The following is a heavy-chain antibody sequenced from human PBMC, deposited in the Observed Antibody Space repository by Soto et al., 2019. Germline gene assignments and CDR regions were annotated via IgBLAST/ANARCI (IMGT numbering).Heavy chain of an antibody. CDR2: ISAYNGNT. D-gene: IGHD5-12*01. CDR3: ARYSWWLPSFFAY. V-gene: IGHV1-18*01. CDR1: GYTFTSYG. J-gene: IGHJ4*02. Sequence: QVQLVQSGAEVKKPGASVKVSCKASGYTFTSYGISWVRQAPGPGLGWMGWISAYNGNTNYAQKLQGRATMTTATSTSTAYRERRSLRSDDTAVYYCARYSWWLPSFFAYWGQGTLVTVSS.